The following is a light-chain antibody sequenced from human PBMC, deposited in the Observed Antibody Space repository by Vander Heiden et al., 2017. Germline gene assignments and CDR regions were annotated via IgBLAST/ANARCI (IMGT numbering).Light chain of an antibody. CDR1: NIGSKN. CDR2: RDT. Sequence: SYDLSQARPMSVAQGQTATITGEGDNIGSKNVHGYQQKPGQAPILFIDRDTNRPSGIPDRFSGSNSGNAATLTIARAQAEDEADYYGQGWDSYTVIFGGGTKLSVL. CDR3: QGWDSYTVI. V-gene: IGLV3-9*01. J-gene: IGLJ2*01.